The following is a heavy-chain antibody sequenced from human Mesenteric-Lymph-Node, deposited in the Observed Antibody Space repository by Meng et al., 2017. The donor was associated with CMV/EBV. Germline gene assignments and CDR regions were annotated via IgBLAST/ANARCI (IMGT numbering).Heavy chain of an antibody. V-gene: IGHV4-39*01. CDR3: ARRGNYDSDYSEY. CDR2: VHHSGTT. J-gene: IGHJ4*02. CDR1: GDSISNSTYY. D-gene: IGHD3-22*01. Sequence: QLQLQESGPGPVKPSETLSLSCIVSGDSISNSTYYWTWIRQPPGKGLEWIGSVHHSGTTYYNPSLKGRLTISVDTSANLFSLRLTTVTAADTATYYCARRGNYDSDYSEYWGQGTLVTVSS.